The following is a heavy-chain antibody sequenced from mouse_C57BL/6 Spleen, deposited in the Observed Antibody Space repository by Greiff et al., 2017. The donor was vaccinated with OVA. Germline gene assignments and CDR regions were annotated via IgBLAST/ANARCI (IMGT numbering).Heavy chain of an antibody. D-gene: IGHD2-1*01. Sequence: EVKLVESGGGLVQPGGSMKLSCAASGFTFSDAWMDWVRQSPEKGLEWVAEIRHKANNHATYYAESVKGRFTISRDDSKSSVYLQMNSLRAEDTGIYYCTRFYYGNFGGYWGKGTTLTVSS. CDR3: TRFYYGNFGGY. CDR1: GFTFSDAW. V-gene: IGHV6-6*01. J-gene: IGHJ2*01. CDR2: IRHKANNHAT.